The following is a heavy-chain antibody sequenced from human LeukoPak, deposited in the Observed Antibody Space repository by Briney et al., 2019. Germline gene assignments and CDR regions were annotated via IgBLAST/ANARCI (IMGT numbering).Heavy chain of an antibody. CDR3: ARVGGNYYYNY. J-gene: IGHJ4*02. CDR2: IYSGDST. Sequence: GGSLRLSCAASGFTVSSNYMTWVRQAPGKGLEWVSVIYSGDSTSYADSVKGRFTISRDNSRNTLYLQMNSLRAEDTAIYYCARVGGNYYYNYWGQGTLVTVSS. CDR1: GFTVSSNY. V-gene: IGHV3-66*01. D-gene: IGHD3-22*01.